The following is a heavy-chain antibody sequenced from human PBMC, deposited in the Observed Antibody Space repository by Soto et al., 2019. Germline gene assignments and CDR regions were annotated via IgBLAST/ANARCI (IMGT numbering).Heavy chain of an antibody. Sequence: GGSLRLSCAASGFTVSSSYMSWVRQAPGKGLEWVSVIYSGGSTYYADSVKGRFTISRDNSKNTLYLQMNSLRAEDTAVYYCARDRVESGYPEYFHHWGQGTLVTVSS. V-gene: IGHV3-53*01. CDR3: ARDRVESGYPEYFHH. CDR2: IYSGGST. CDR1: GFTVSSSY. J-gene: IGHJ1*01. D-gene: IGHD3-22*01.